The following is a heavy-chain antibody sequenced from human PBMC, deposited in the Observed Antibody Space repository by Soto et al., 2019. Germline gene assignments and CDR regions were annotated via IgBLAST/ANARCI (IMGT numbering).Heavy chain of an antibody. J-gene: IGHJ6*02. Sequence: QVQLVQSGAEVKKPGSSVKVSCKASGGTFSSYTISWVRQAPGQGLEWMGRIIPIPGIANYAQMFQGRVTITADKSTSTAYMALSSLRSEDTAVYYCARDHWYSSGWYHMDVWGQGTTVTVSS. CDR2: IIPIPGIA. D-gene: IGHD6-19*01. CDR3: ARDHWYSSGWYHMDV. CDR1: GGTFSSYT. V-gene: IGHV1-69*08.